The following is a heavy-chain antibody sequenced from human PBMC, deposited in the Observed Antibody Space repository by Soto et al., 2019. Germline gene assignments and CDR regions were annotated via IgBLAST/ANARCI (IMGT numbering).Heavy chain of an antibody. CDR2: ISPDGGST. CDR1: GYAFTDHY. V-gene: IGHV1-46*01. Sequence: ASVKVSCKASGYAFTDHYIHWVRQAPGQGLEWMGLISPDGGSTRYSQKFQARITMTRDTSTSTVYMELSSLRSEDTAVYYCARAPRGGVIIVITSAQIDYWGQGTLDTVSS. J-gene: IGHJ4*02. D-gene: IGHD3-3*01. CDR3: ARAPRGGVIIVITSAQIDY.